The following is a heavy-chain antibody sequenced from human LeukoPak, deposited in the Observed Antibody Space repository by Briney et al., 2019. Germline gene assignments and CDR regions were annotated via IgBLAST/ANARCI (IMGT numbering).Heavy chain of an antibody. V-gene: IGHV3-74*01. CDR3: ARDREEDGFTVDY. CDR2: INTDGSTT. Sequence: GGSLRLSCAASGFTFSSSWMHWVRQAPGKRLVWVSRINTDGSTTRYADSVKGRFTISRDNAKNTMYLQMNSLRAEDTAVYYCARDREEDGFTVDYWGQGTLVTVSS. CDR1: GFTFSSSW. J-gene: IGHJ4*02. D-gene: IGHD2-8*02.